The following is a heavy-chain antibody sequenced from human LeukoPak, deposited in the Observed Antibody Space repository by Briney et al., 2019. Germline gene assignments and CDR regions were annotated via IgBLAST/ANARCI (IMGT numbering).Heavy chain of an antibody. CDR3: ASCAFGSGWSRFDY. Sequence: SVKVSCKASGGTFSSYAISWVRQAPGQGLEWMGGIIPIFGTANYAQKFQGRVTITTDESTSTAYMELSSLRSEDTAVYYCASCAFGSGWSRFDYWGQGTLVTVSS. V-gene: IGHV1-69*05. D-gene: IGHD6-19*01. J-gene: IGHJ4*02. CDR1: GGTFSSYA. CDR2: IIPIFGTA.